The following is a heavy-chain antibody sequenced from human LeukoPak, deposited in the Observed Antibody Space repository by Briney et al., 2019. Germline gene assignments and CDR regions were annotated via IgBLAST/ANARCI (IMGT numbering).Heavy chain of an antibody. CDR2: ISWNSGTI. D-gene: IGHD6-19*01. V-gene: IGHV3-9*01. CDR1: GFTFSTYW. Sequence: GGSLRLSCAASGFTFSTYWMSWVRQAPGKGLEWVSGISWNSGTIDYADSVRGRFTISRDNAKNSLYLQMDSLRVEDTAFYYCAKDNRRHYTSGPNPDSLHWGQGALVTVSS. CDR3: AKDNRRHYTSGPNPDSLH. J-gene: IGHJ4*02.